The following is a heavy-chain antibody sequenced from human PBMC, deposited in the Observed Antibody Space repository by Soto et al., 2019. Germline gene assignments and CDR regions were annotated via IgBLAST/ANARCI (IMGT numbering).Heavy chain of an antibody. J-gene: IGHJ6*02. CDR3: AILVGSSSRHYYYYDGMDV. Sequence: QVQLQESGPGLVKPSGTLSLTCAVSGGSISSSNWWSWVRQPPGKGLEWVGEIYHSGSTNYNPSLKSRLTIAVDKYKIPFPLKLSSVTAADTAVYYCAILVGSSSRHYYYYDGMDVWGQGTTVTVSS. CDR1: GGSISSSNW. D-gene: IGHD6-6*01. V-gene: IGHV4-4*02. CDR2: IYHSGST.